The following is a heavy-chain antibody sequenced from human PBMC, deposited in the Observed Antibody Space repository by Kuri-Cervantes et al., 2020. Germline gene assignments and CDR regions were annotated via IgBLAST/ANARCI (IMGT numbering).Heavy chain of an antibody. J-gene: IGHJ4*02. CDR3: AREKGAEVWNYVRYFDY. Sequence: GESLKISCSVAGFTFGTHWMSWVRQAPGKGLEWVANIKGDGSDTFYVDSVKGRFIISRDNDKNSLHLQMNRLRVEDTAVYFCAREKGAEVWNYVRYFDYWGQGALVTVSS. CDR1: GFTFGTHW. CDR2: IKGDGSDT. V-gene: IGHV3-7*01. D-gene: IGHD3-16*01.